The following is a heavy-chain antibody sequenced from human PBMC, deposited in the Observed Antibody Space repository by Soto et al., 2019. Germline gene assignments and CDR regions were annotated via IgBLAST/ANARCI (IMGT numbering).Heavy chain of an antibody. Sequence: RRLSCTASGFTFGDYAMSWVRQAPGKGLEWVGFIRSKAYGGTTEYAASVKGRFTISRDDSKSIAYLQMNSLKTEDTAVYYCTRPNFDWLYFYYYGMDVWGQGTTVTVS. CDR3: TRPNFDWLYFYYYGMDV. D-gene: IGHD3-9*01. J-gene: IGHJ6*02. CDR1: GFTFGDYA. V-gene: IGHV3-49*04. CDR2: IRSKAYGGTT.